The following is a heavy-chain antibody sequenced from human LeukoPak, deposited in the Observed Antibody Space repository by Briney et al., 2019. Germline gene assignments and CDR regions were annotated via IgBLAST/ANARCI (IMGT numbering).Heavy chain of an antibody. Sequence: GGSLRLSCAASGFTFSGYSMNWVRQAPGKGLEWVSSISSSSSYIYYADSVKGRFTISRDNAKNSLYLQMNSLRAEDTAVYYCARDVGTGFDYWGQGTLVTVSS. V-gene: IGHV3-21*01. J-gene: IGHJ4*02. CDR3: ARDVGTGFDY. CDR1: GFTFSGYS. D-gene: IGHD1-14*01. CDR2: ISSSSSYI.